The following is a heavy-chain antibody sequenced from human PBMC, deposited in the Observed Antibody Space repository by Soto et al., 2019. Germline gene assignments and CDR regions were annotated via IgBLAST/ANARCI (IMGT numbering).Heavy chain of an antibody. Sequence: SETLSLTCTVSGGSISSGGYYWNWIRQHPGKGLEWIGYIHYSGSTYYNPSLKSRVSMSVDTSKNQFSLKLSSVTAADTAVYYCARIVFPWGQGTLVTVSS. CDR3: ARIVFP. CDR2: IHYSGST. D-gene: IGHD2-21*01. CDR1: GGSISSGGYY. V-gene: IGHV4-31*03. J-gene: IGHJ5*02.